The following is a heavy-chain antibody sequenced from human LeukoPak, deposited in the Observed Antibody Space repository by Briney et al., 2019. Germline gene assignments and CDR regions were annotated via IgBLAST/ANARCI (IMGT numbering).Heavy chain of an antibody. J-gene: IGHJ4*02. V-gene: IGHV3-74*01. CDR2: ISSDGSST. CDR3: AREMYYDILTALDK. Sequence: WGSLRLSCAASEFTFSGFWMNWVRQAPGKGLVWVSRISSDGSSTTYADSVKGRFTISRDNAKNTLYLQMNSLRAEDTAVYYCAREMYYDILTALDKWGQGALVTVSS. D-gene: IGHD3-9*01. CDR1: EFTFSGFW.